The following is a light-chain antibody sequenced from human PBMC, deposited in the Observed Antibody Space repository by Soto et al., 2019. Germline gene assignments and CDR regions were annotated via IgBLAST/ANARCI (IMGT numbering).Light chain of an antibody. Sequence: EIVLTQSPGTLSLSPGERATLSCRASQSVSSSYLAWYQQKPGQAPRLLIYGASSRATGIPDRFSGSGSGTDCSLNISRLEPEYFAEYSRQQHGSVWTFGEVTNV. V-gene: IGKV3-20*01. J-gene: IGKJ1*01. CDR3: QQHGSVWT. CDR2: GAS. CDR1: QSVSSSY.